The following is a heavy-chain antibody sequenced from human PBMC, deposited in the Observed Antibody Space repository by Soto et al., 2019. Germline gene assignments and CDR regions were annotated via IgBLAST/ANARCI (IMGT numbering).Heavy chain of an antibody. V-gene: IGHV3-23*01. CDR3: AKDPRKDRTWIQLWFDY. J-gene: IGHJ4*02. CDR2: ISGSGGST. D-gene: IGHD5-18*01. Sequence: GRSLRLSCAASGFTFSSYAMSWVRQAPGKGLEWVSAISGSGGSTYYADSVKGRFTISRDNSKNTLYLQMNSLRAEDTAVYYCAKDPRKDRTWIQLWFDYWGQGTLVTVSS. CDR1: GFTFSSYA.